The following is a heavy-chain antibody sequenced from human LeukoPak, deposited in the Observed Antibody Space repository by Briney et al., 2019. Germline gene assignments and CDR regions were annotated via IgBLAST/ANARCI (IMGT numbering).Heavy chain of an antibody. CDR1: GYSFTSNY. CDR3: ARDQEGFDY. J-gene: IGHJ4*02. V-gene: IGHV1-46*01. CDR2: IYPRDGST. Sequence: ASVKVSCKVSGYSFTSNYIHWVRQAPGRGLEWVGIIYPRDGSTSYAQRFQDRVTVTRDTSTSTVHMELSGLRSEDTAVYYCARDQEGFDYWGQGTLVTVSS.